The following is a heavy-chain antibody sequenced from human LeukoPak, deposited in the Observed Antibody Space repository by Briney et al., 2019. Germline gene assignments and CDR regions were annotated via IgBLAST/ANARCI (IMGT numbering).Heavy chain of an antibody. D-gene: IGHD6-19*01. CDR1: GYTVTSYD. CDR2: MNPNSGNT. J-gene: IGHJ6*03. Sequence: ASVKVSCKASGYTVTSYDINWVRQATGQGLEWMGWMNPNSGNTGYAQKFQGRVTITRNTSISTAYMELSSLRSEDTAVYYCAREYSSGWNYYMDVWGKGTTVTVSS. CDR3: AREYSSGWNYYMDV. V-gene: IGHV1-8*03.